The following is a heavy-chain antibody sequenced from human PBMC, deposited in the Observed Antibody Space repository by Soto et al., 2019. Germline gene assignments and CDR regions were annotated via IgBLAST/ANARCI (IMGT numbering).Heavy chain of an antibody. CDR1: GGTFSSYA. V-gene: IGHV1-69*13. CDR2: IIPIFGTA. Sequence: VASVKVSYKASGGTFSSYAISWVRQAPGQGLEWMGGIIPIFGTANYAQKFQGRVTITADESTSTAYMELSSLRSEDTAVYYCARVPTQYSSSYSRAFDIWGQGTMVTVSS. J-gene: IGHJ3*02. D-gene: IGHD6-13*01. CDR3: ARVPTQYSSSYSRAFDI.